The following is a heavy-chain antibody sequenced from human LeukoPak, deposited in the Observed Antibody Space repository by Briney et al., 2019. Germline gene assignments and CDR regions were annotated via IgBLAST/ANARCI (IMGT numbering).Heavy chain of an antibody. CDR3: ARDRRSWIQLWLYDY. D-gene: IGHD5-18*01. J-gene: IGHJ4*02. Sequence: GVSLRLSCTASGFTFGAYAMSWVRQAPGKGLEWVSGINGLGGSTYYAGSVKGRFTISRDNAKNTLYLQMNSLRAEDTAVYYCARDRRSWIQLWLYDYWGQGTLVTVSS. V-gene: IGHV3-23*01. CDR2: INGLGGST. CDR1: GFTFGAYA.